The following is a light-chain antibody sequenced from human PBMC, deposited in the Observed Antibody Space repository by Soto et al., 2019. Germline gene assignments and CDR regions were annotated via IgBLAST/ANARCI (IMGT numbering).Light chain of an antibody. CDR3: QQYESFSPYT. V-gene: IGKV1-5*01. CDR2: DAS. Sequence: DIQMTQSPSTLSASVGDRVTITCRASQSISSWLAWYQQKPGKAPKLLIYDASSLESGVPSRFSGSGSGTEFTLTINSLQPDDFGTYYCQQYESFSPYTFGRGTRLEIK. J-gene: IGKJ2*01. CDR1: QSISSW.